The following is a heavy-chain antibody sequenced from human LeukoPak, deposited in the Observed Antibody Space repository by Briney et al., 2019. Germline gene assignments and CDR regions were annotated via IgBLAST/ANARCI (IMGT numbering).Heavy chain of an antibody. CDR2: INHSGST. CDR3: ARAFGAYCTNGVCYHFDY. CDR1: GGSFSGYY. V-gene: IGHV4-34*01. Sequence: SETLSLTCAVYGGSFSGYYWSWIRQPPGKGLESIGEINHSGSTNYNPSLKSRVTISVDTSKNQFSLKLSSVTAADTAVYYCARAFGAYCTNGVCYHFDYWGQGTLVTVSS. J-gene: IGHJ4*02. D-gene: IGHD2-8*01.